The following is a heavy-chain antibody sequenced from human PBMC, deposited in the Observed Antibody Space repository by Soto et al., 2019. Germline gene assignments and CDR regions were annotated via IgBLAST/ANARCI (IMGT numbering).Heavy chain of an antibody. J-gene: IGHJ4*02. Sequence: QVQLVQSGAEVKKPGASVKVSCKASGYTFTSYDINWVRQATGQGLEWMGWMNPNSGNTGYAQKFHGRVTMPRNTSISTAYMELSRLRSADTAVYYCAITHLRFGEHHYWGQGTLVTVSS. D-gene: IGHD3-10*01. CDR1: GYTFTSYD. CDR2: MNPNSGNT. CDR3: AITHLRFGEHHY. V-gene: IGHV1-8*01.